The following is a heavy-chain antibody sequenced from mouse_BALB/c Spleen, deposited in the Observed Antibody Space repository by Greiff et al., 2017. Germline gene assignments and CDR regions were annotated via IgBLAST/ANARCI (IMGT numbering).Heavy chain of an antibody. J-gene: IGHJ3*01. CDR1: GFSLTSYG. D-gene: IGHD2-3*01. V-gene: IGHV2-2*02. CDR2: IWSGGST. CDR3: ARPSIYDGYSWFAY. Sequence: VKLMESGPGLVQPSQSLSITCTVSGFSLTSYGVHWVRQSPGKGLEWLGVIWSGGSTDYNAAFISRLSISKDNSKSQVFFKMNSLQANDTAIYYCARPSIYDGYSWFAYWGQGTLVTVSA.